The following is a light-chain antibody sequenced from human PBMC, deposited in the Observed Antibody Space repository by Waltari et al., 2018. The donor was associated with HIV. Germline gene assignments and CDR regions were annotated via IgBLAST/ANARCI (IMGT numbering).Light chain of an antibody. CDR1: QTLLYTSNNKNY. CDR2: WAS. V-gene: IGKV4-1*01. Sequence: DILMTQSPDSLAVSLGERATINCKSRQTLLYTSNNKNYLAWYQHKPGQPPKLLIYWASTRQSGVPGRFSGSGSGTNFTLTIHRLQTEDVATYYCQQYYRTPLTFGGGTKVGLK. J-gene: IGKJ4*01. CDR3: QQYYRTPLT.